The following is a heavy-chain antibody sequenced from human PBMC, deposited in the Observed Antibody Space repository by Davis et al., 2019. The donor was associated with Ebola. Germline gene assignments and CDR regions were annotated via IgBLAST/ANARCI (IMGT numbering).Heavy chain of an antibody. J-gene: IGHJ4*02. V-gene: IGHV3-74*01. CDR1: GFTFSTYW. CDR3: ARGSGYNLPLVF. Sequence: GESLKISCAASGFTFSTYWMNWVRQVPGKGLVWVSRIQTDGSSTSYADSVKGRFTISRDNSKNTLYLQMNSLRAEDTAVYYCARGSGYNLPLVFWDQGTLVTVSS. D-gene: IGHD5-12*01. CDR2: IQTDGSST.